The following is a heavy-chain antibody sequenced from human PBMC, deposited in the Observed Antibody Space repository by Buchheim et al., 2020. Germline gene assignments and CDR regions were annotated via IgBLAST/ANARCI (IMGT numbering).Heavy chain of an antibody. CDR3: SRTLDD. CDR2: INQDGSER. CDR1: GFTFRSDW. Sequence: EVQLVESGGGSVQPGGSLRLSCTGLGFTFRSDWMDWVRQAPGKGLEWVANINQDGSERYYVDSVRGRFTISRDNAKNSVFLQMDSLRAEDTAVYYCSRTLDDWGQGIL. J-gene: IGHJ4*02. V-gene: IGHV3-7*01.